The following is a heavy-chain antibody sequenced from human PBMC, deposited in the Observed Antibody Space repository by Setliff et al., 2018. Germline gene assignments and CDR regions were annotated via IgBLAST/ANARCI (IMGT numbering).Heavy chain of an antibody. CDR3: AGKGYCSTTNCYSPI. J-gene: IGHJ6*04. V-gene: IGHV3-74*01. D-gene: IGHD2-2*02. CDR1: GFTFNSRR. Sequence: ESLKISCVDSGFTFNSRRMHWVRQAPGKGLVWVSAIETDGRSTSYADSVRGRFTISRDNAKNTLYLQMNSLRAEDTAVYYCAGKGYCSTTNCYSPIWGKGTTVTVSS. CDR2: IETDGRST.